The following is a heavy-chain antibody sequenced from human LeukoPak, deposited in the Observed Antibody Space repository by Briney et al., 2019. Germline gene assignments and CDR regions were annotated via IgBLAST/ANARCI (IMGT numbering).Heavy chain of an antibody. J-gene: IGHJ4*02. V-gene: IGHV4-59*01. CDR1: GGSISSYY. CDR3: ASSYYDSSGYYDDY. CDR2: IYYSGST. D-gene: IGHD3-22*01. Sequence: PSETLSLTCTVSGGSISSYYWSWIRQPPGKGLEWIGYIYYSGSTNYNPSLKSRVTISVDTSKNQFSLKLSSVTAADTAVYYCASSYYDSSGYYDDYWGQGTLVTVSS.